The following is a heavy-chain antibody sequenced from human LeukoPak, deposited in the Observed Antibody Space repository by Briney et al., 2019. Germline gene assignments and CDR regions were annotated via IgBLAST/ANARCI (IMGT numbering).Heavy chain of an antibody. CDR3: AGHGSGSYLGAFDI. J-gene: IGHJ3*02. CDR2: IYYGGTT. Sequence: SETLSLTCTVSFGSISSDSHYWGWIRQPPGNRLECIASIYYGGTTQYNPSLKSRVTISVDTSKNQFSLKLSSVTAADTAVYYCAGHGSGSYLGAFDIWGQGTMVTVSS. CDR1: FGSISSDSHY. V-gene: IGHV4-39*07. D-gene: IGHD3-10*01.